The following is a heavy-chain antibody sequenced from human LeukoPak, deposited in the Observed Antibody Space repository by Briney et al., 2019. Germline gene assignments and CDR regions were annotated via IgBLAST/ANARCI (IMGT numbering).Heavy chain of an antibody. CDR1: GGPISSSSYY. CDR2: IYYSGST. Sequence: SETLSFTCTVSGGPISSSSYYWGWIRQPPGKGLEWIGSIYYSGSTYYNPSLKSRVTISVDTSKNQFSLKLSSVTAAGTAVYYCTSGGYDSSGYHDPFDYWGQGTLVTVSS. J-gene: IGHJ4*02. CDR3: TSGGYDSSGYHDPFDY. V-gene: IGHV4-39*01. D-gene: IGHD3-22*01.